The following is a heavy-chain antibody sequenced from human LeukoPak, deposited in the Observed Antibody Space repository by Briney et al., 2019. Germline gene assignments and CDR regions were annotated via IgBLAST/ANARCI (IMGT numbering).Heavy chain of an antibody. CDR3: AKGRKSYYYGMDV. J-gene: IGHJ6*02. D-gene: IGHD1-14*01. V-gene: IGHV3-23*01. Sequence: PGGSLRLSCAASGFTFSMYAMNWVRQAPGKGLEWVSGISGSGGSTYYADSVKGRFTISRGNSKNTLYLQMNSLRAEDTAVYHCAKGRKSYYYGMDVWGQGTTVTVSS. CDR1: GFTFSMYA. CDR2: ISGSGGST.